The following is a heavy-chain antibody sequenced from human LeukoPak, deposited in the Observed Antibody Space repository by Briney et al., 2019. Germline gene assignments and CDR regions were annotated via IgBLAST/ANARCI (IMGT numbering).Heavy chain of an antibody. CDR1: GFTFSTYN. CDR3: ARGDLTARGGGYGDY. Sequence: GGSLRLSCAASGFTFSTYNMNWVRQAPGKGLEWVSYISSSSTTIYYADSVKGRFTVSRDNAKNSLYLQMNSLRAEDTAVYYCARGDLTARGGGYGDYWGQGTLVTVSS. J-gene: IGHJ4*02. CDR2: ISSSSTTI. V-gene: IGHV3-48*01. D-gene: IGHD2-21*01.